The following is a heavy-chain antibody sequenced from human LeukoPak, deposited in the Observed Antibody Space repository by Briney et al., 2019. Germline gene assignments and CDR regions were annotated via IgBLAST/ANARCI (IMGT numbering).Heavy chain of an antibody. Sequence: PSETLSLTCAVYGGSFSGYYWSWIRQPPGKGLEWIGEINHSGSTNYNPPLKSRVTISVDTSKNQFSLKLSSVTAADTAVYYCARGRVAAAGNYYYYMDVWGKGTAVTVSS. CDR1: GGSFSGYY. J-gene: IGHJ6*03. V-gene: IGHV4-34*01. CDR3: ARGRVAAAGNYYYYMDV. D-gene: IGHD6-13*01. CDR2: INHSGST.